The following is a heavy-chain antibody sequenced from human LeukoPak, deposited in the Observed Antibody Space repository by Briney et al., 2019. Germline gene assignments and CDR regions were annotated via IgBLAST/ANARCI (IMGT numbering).Heavy chain of an antibody. CDR2: IYYSGST. Sequence: PSETLSLTCTVSGGSISSYYWSWIRQPPGKGLEWIGYIYYSGSTNYNPSLKSRVTISVDTSKNQFSLKLSSVTAADTAVYYCARGAAAGHRFDYWGQGTLVTVSS. V-gene: IGHV4-59*12. CDR1: GGSISSYY. CDR3: ARGAAAGHRFDY. J-gene: IGHJ4*02. D-gene: IGHD6-13*01.